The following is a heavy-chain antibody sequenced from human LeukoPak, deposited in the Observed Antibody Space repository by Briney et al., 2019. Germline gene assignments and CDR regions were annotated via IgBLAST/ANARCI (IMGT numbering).Heavy chain of an antibody. D-gene: IGHD6-25*01. CDR3: ARDRATIAADAFDI. V-gene: IGHV4-59*12. Sequence: SETLSLTCTVSGGSISSYYWSWIRQSPGKGLECIGYIHYTGSTNYNPSLKSRVTISVETSKNQFSLRLSSVTAADTAVYYCARDRATIAADAFDIWGQGTMVTVSS. J-gene: IGHJ3*02. CDR2: IHYTGST. CDR1: GGSISSYY.